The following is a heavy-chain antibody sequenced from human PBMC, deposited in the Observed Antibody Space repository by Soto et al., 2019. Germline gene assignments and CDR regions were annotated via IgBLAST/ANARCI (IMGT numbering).Heavy chain of an antibody. CDR2: IYYSGSS. Sequence: SETLSLTCTVSGGSISSGDYYWSWIRQPPGKGLEWIGYIYYSGSSYYNPSLKSRVTISVDTSKNHFSLRLSSVTAADTAVYYCASSETYYDFWSGGNWFDPWGQGTLVTVSS. V-gene: IGHV4-30-4*01. CDR3: ASSETYYDFWSGGNWFDP. D-gene: IGHD3-3*01. J-gene: IGHJ5*02. CDR1: GGSISSGDYY.